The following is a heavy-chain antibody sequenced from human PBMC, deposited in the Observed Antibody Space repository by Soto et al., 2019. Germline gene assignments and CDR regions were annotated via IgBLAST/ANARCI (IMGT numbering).Heavy chain of an antibody. D-gene: IGHD2-15*01. CDR3: AREVDGMDV. CDR1: GFTFSSYA. V-gene: IGHV3-30*04. CDR2: ITYDGRNK. J-gene: IGHJ6*02. Sequence: PGGSLSLSCAASGFTFSSYAMHWVRQAPGKGLEWVAVITYDGRNKYYADSVKGRFTISRDNSKNTLYLQMNSLRAEDTAVYYCAREVDGMDVWGQGTTVTVSS.